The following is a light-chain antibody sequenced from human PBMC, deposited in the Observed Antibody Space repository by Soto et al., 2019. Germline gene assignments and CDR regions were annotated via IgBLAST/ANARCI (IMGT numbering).Light chain of an antibody. Sequence: EIVLTQSPGTLSLSPGERATLSCRASQSVSSSYLAWYQHKRGQAPRLLIHGASSRATGIPDRFSGSGSGTDFNLTISRLEPEDFAVYYCQQYGSSTLTFGGGTKVEIK. CDR1: QSVSSSY. V-gene: IGKV3-20*01. J-gene: IGKJ4*01. CDR3: QQYGSSTLT. CDR2: GAS.